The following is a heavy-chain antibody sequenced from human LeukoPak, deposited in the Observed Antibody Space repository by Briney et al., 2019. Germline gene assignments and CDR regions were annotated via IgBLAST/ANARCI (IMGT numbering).Heavy chain of an antibody. D-gene: IGHD1-14*01. Sequence: GASVKVSCKASGYTFTSYDINWVRQATGQGLEWMGWMNPNSGNTGYAQEFQGRVTITRNTSISTAYMELSSLRSEDTAVYYCARLPPNQVYYYYMDVWGKGTTVTVSS. V-gene: IGHV1-8*03. CDR2: MNPNSGNT. CDR1: GYTFTSYD. J-gene: IGHJ6*03. CDR3: ARLPPNQVYYYYMDV.